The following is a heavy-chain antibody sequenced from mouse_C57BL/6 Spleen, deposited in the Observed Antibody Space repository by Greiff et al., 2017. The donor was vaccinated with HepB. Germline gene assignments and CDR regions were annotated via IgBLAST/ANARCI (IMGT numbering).Heavy chain of an antibody. D-gene: IGHD1-1*01. J-gene: IGHJ2*01. CDR1: GYTFTDYY. CDR2: INPNNGGT. Sequence: EVQLQQSGPELVKPGASVKISCKASGYTFTDYYMNWVKQSHGKSLEWIGDINPNNGGTSYNQKFKGKATLTVDKSSSTAYMELRSLTSEDSAVYYCAREDYGSSYVHDYWGQGTTLTVSS. V-gene: IGHV1-26*01. CDR3: AREDYGSSYVHDY.